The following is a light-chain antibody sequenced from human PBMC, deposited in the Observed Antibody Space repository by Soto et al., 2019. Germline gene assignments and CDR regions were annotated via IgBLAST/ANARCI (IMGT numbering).Light chain of an antibody. Sequence: EIVLTQSPGTLSLSPGERATLSCRASQSVSSSYLAWYQQKPGQAPRLLIYGASSRSTGIPDRFSGSGSGTDFTLTISRLEPEDFAVYYCQHYGSSPWTFVQGTKVEIK. CDR1: QSVSSSY. CDR2: GAS. CDR3: QHYGSSPWT. V-gene: IGKV3-20*01. J-gene: IGKJ1*01.